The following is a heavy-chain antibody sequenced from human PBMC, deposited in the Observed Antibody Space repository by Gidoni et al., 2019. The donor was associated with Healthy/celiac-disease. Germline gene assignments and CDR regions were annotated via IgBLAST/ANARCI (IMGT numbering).Heavy chain of an antibody. Sequence: QVQLVESGGGLVKPGGSLRLSCAASGFTFSDYCMRCIRQAPGKALEWVSYMSRRGSTIYYADSVKGRFTTSRDNAKNSLYLQMNSLRAEDTAVYYCARGYYDFWSGYYNPQYYFDYWGQGTLVTVSS. CDR2: MSRRGSTI. CDR1: GFTFSDYC. D-gene: IGHD3-3*01. V-gene: IGHV3-11*01. CDR3: ARGYYDFWSGYYNPQYYFDY. J-gene: IGHJ4*02.